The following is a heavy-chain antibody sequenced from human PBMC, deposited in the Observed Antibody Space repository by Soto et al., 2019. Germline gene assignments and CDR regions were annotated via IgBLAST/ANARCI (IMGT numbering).Heavy chain of an antibody. CDR1: GYTFTSYG. D-gene: IGHD3-3*01. J-gene: IGHJ5*02. CDR3: ARGRDYDFWSGYYLIGANNWFDP. Sequence: ASVKVSCKASGYTFTSYGISWVRQAPGQGLEWMGWISAYNGNTNYAQKLQGRVTMTTDTSTSTAYMELRSLRSDDTAVYYCARGRDYDFWSGYYLIGANNWFDPWGQGTLVTVSS. CDR2: ISAYNGNT. V-gene: IGHV1-18*01.